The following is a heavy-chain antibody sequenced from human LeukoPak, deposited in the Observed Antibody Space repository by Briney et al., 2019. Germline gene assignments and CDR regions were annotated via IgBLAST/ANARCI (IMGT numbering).Heavy chain of an antibody. CDR3: ARDDRFTVAAVGGNWFDP. CDR2: INPNSGGT. J-gene: IGHJ5*02. CDR1: GYTFTGYY. V-gene: IGHV1-2*02. Sequence: GASVKVSCKASGYTFTGYYMHWVRQAPGQGLEWMGWINPNSGGTNYAQKFQGRVTMTRDTSISTAYMELSRLRSDDTAVYYCARDDRFTVAAVGGNWFDPWGQGTLVTVSS. D-gene: IGHD1-26*01.